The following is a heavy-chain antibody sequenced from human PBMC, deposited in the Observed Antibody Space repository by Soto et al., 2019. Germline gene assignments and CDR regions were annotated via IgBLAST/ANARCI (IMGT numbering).Heavy chain of an antibody. CDR2: IYYSGST. J-gene: IGHJ4*02. D-gene: IGHD3-3*01. CDR1: GGSISSYY. V-gene: IGHV4-59*01. CDR3: ARMAYYDFWSGYHLDY. Sequence: SETLSLTCTVSGGSISSYYWSWIRQPPGKGLEWIGYIYYSGSTNYNPSLKSRVTISVDTSKNQFSLKLSSVTAADTAVYYCARMAYYDFWSGYHLDYWGQGTLVTVSS.